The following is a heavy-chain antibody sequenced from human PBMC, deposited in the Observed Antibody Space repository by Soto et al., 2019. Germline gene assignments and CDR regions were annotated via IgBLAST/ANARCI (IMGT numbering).Heavy chain of an antibody. CDR1: GYTFTSYY. CDR3: AASTDCGGDCYSSLPGX. CDR2: INNIFGSK. J-gene: IGHJ4*02. V-gene: IGHV1-46*01. Sequence: ASVEVSFKASGYTFTSYYMHWVRQAPGQGLEWMGIINNIFGSKSYAQNFQGRVTMTRYTYTRTVYMELSSLRSEDTAVYYCAASTDCGGDCYSSLPGXWGQESLVTASX. D-gene: IGHD2-21*02.